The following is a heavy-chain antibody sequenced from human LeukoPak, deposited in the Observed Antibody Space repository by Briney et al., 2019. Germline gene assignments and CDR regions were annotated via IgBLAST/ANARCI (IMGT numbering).Heavy chain of an antibody. CDR1: GFTFSSYA. V-gene: IGHV3-9*01. CDR3: AKDLGPGSMATSPGFDY. J-gene: IGHJ4*02. Sequence: PGGSLRLSCAASGFTFSSYAMSWVRQAPGKGLEWVPGISWNSGSIGYADSVKGRFTISRDNAKTSLYLQMNSLRAEDTALYYCAKDLGPGSMATSPGFDYWGQGTLVTVSS. D-gene: IGHD5-24*01. CDR2: ISWNSGSI.